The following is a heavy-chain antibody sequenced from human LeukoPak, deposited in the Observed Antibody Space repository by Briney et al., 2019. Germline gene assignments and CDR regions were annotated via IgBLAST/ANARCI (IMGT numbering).Heavy chain of an antibody. CDR1: GGSFSGYY. J-gene: IGHJ4*02. Sequence: SETLSLTCAVYGGSFSGYYWSWIRQPPGKGLEWIGEINHSGSTNYNPSLKSRVTISVDTSKNQFSLKLSSVTAADTAVYYCARSHLAAAGTWGQGTLVTVSS. D-gene: IGHD6-13*01. CDR3: ARSHLAAAGT. V-gene: IGHV4-34*01. CDR2: INHSGST.